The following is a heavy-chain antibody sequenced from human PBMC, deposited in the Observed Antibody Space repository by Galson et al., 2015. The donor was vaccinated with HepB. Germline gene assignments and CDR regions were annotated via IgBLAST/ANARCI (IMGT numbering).Heavy chain of an antibody. CDR3: ASNLAANGAFDY. CDR2: ISGSGGST. Sequence: SLRLSCAASGFTFSSYAMSWVRQAPGKGLEWVSAISGSGGSTYYADSVKGRFTISRDNSKNTLYLQMNSLRAEDTAVYYCASNLAANGAFDYWGQGTLVTVSS. V-gene: IGHV3-23*01. D-gene: IGHD4/OR15-4a*01. CDR1: GFTFSSYA. J-gene: IGHJ4*02.